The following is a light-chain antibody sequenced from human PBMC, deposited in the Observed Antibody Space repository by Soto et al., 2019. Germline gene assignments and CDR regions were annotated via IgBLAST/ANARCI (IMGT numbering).Light chain of an antibody. CDR3: MQALQPTLLS. CDR2: LGS. Sequence: VMTQSPLSLPVTPGEPASISCRSSQSLLHSNGYNYLDWYLQKPGQSPQLLIYLGSNRASGVPDRCSGSGSGTDFTLKISRVEAEDVGVYYCMQALQPTLLSFGPGTKVDIK. V-gene: IGKV2-28*01. J-gene: IGKJ3*01. CDR1: QSLLHSNGYNY.